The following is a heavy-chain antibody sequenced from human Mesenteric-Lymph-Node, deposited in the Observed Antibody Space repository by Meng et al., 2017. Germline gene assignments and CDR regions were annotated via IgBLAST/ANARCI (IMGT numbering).Heavy chain of an antibody. CDR2: ISSSGSTI. Sequence: GESLKISCAASGFTFSNYAMSWVRQAPGKGLEWVSYISSSGSTIYYADSVKGRFTISRDNAKNSLYLQMNSLRAEDTAVYYCAGDSGSYPDYWGQGTLVTVSS. CDR3: AGDSGSYPDY. J-gene: IGHJ4*02. D-gene: IGHD1-26*01. CDR1: GFTFSNYA. V-gene: IGHV3-48*03.